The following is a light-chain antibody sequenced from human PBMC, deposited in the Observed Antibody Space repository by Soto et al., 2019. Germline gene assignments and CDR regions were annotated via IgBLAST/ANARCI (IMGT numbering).Light chain of an antibody. CDR1: QSVSSY. J-gene: IGKJ5*01. CDR3: QQRSNWPPLT. V-gene: IGKV3-11*01. CDR2: DAS. Sequence: EIVLTQSPATLSLSPGXRATLSCRASQSVSSYLAWYQQKPGQAPRLLIYDASNRATGIPARFSGSGSGTDFTLTISSLEPEDFAVYYCQQRSNWPPLTFGQGTRLEIK.